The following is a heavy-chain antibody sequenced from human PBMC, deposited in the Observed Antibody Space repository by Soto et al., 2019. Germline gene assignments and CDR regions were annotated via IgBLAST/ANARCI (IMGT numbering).Heavy chain of an antibody. D-gene: IGHD1-20*01. J-gene: IGHJ4*02. CDR2: INASGRST. CDR3: AKDGNWLDVLLDS. V-gene: IGHV3-23*01. CDR1: GFAFSNYA. Sequence: EVQLLESGGGLVQPGGSLRLSCTASGFAFSNYAMTWVRQAPGKGLEWVSIINASGRSTYHADSVKGRFTISRDNSKNTLYLRMTSLRAEDTAVCYCAKDGNWLDVLLDSWGQGTVVTVSS.